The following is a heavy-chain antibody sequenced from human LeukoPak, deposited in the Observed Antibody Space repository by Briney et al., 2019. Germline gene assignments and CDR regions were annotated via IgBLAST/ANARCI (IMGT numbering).Heavy chain of an antibody. Sequence: SETLFLTCTVSGGSISSYYWSWIRQPPGKGLEWIGYIYYSGSTNYNPSLKGRVTISVDTSKNQFSLKLSSVTAADTAVYYCARWGYSSSYNWFDPWGQGTLVTVSS. D-gene: IGHD6-6*01. J-gene: IGHJ5*02. CDR3: ARWGYSSSYNWFDP. CDR1: GGSISSYY. CDR2: IYYSGST. V-gene: IGHV4-59*01.